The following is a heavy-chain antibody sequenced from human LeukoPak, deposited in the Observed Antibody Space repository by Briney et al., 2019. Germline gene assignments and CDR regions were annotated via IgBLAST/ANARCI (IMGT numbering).Heavy chain of an antibody. CDR1: GGSFSGYY. CDR2: INHSGST. V-gene: IGHV4-34*01. D-gene: IGHD3-3*01. CDR3: AASNARFNFWSGHADY. Sequence: SETLSLTCAVYGGSFSGYYWSWIRQPPGKGLEWIGEINHSGSTNYNPSLKSRVTISVDTSKNQFSLKLSSVTAADTAVYYCAASNARFNFWSGHADYWGQGTLVTVSS. J-gene: IGHJ4*02.